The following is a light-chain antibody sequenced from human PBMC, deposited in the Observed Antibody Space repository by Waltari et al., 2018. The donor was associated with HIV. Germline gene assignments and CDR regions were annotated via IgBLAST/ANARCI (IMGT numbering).Light chain of an antibody. J-gene: IGKJ2*01. Sequence: DIQMPRSPSSLSASVADRFFITCRASQAIANYLNWYQQKPGKAPKVLIYAASSLESGVPSRFSGSGFGTDFTLTITALQPEDFGTYYCQQSYSTPPYTFGPGTKLEI. CDR2: AAS. CDR1: QAIANY. V-gene: IGKV1-39*01. CDR3: QQSYSTPPYT.